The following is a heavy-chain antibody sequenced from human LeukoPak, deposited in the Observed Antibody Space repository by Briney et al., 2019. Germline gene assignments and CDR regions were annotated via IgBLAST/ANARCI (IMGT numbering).Heavy chain of an antibody. Sequence: PSETLSLTCTVSGGSISSYYWSWIRQPAGKGLEWIGRIYTSGSTNYNPSLKSRVTISVDTSKNQFSVKLSSVTAADTAVYYCARGGYYATSGFYYYWGQGTLVTVSS. J-gene: IGHJ4*02. CDR2: IYTSGST. V-gene: IGHV4-4*07. CDR1: GGSISSYY. CDR3: ARGGYYATSGFYYY. D-gene: IGHD3-22*01.